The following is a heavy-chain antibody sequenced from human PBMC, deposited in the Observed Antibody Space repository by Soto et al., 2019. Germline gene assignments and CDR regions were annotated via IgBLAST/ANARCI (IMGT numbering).Heavy chain of an antibody. CDR2: ISNTGDNT. CDR3: AKEVRGSGSYIDY. J-gene: IGHJ4*02. Sequence: EVQLLESGGGLVQPGGSLRLSCAASGFTFTIYAMTWVRQVPGKGLEWVSTISNTGDNTYYADSVKGRFTISRDNSKNTLYLQMNSLRVEDTAVFYCAKEVRGSGSYIDYWGQGTLVTVSS. D-gene: IGHD3-10*01. CDR1: GFTFTIYA. V-gene: IGHV3-23*01.